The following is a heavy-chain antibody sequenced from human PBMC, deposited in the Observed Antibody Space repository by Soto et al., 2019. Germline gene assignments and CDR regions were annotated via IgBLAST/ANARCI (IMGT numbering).Heavy chain of an antibody. J-gene: IGHJ5*02. D-gene: IGHD5-12*01. CDR1: GDSISSVYSY. V-gene: IGHV4-30-4*01. CDR3: ARGRGYSYGLDP. CDR2: ISYSGTT. Sequence: PSETLCLTCTVSGDSISSVYSYWSWIRQPPGEGLEWIGFISYSGTTSYSPSLKSRLAISLDTSKNQFSLSLTSVTAADTAVYYCARGRGYSYGLDPWGQGTLVTVSS.